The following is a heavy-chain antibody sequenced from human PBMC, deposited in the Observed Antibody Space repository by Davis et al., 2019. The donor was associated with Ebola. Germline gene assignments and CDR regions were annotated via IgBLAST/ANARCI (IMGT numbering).Heavy chain of an antibody. CDR3: ARDGAYCSSTSCLPTYGMDV. D-gene: IGHD2-2*01. Sequence: ASVKVSCKASGYTFTGYYMHWVRQAPGQGLEWMGWISPNSGGTNYAQKFQGWVTMTRDTSISTAYMELSRLRSDDTAVYYCARDGAYCSSTSCLPTYGMDVWGQGTTVTVSS. J-gene: IGHJ6*02. CDR1: GYTFTGYY. CDR2: ISPNSGGT. V-gene: IGHV1-2*04.